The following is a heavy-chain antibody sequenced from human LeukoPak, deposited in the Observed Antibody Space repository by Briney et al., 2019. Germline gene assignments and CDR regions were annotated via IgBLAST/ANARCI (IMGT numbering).Heavy chain of an antibody. J-gene: IGHJ4*02. V-gene: IGHV4-59*08. CDR3: ARHRDYYDSSGYNDY. D-gene: IGHD3-22*01. Sequence: SETLSLTCTVSGGSISSYYWSWIRQPPGKGLEWIGYIYYSGSTNYNPSLKSRATISVDTSKNQFSLKLSSVTAADTAVYYCARHRDYYDSSGYNDYWGQGTLVTVSS. CDR2: IYYSGST. CDR1: GGSISSYY.